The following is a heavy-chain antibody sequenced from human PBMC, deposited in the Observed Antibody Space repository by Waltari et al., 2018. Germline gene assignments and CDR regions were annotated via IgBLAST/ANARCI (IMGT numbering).Heavy chain of an antibody. J-gene: IGHJ4*02. V-gene: IGHV1-8*02. Sequence: QVQLVQSGSEARKPGASVKVSCKPPRHTFTSYDVNWVRQANGQGLEWMGWMNPNSGNTGYAQKFQGRATMTRNTSISTAYMELSSLRSEDTAVYYCARGLFSSGWYVGYWGQGTLVTVSS. CDR3: ARGLFSSGWYVGY. D-gene: IGHD6-19*01. CDR1: RHTFTSYD. CDR2: MNPNSGNT.